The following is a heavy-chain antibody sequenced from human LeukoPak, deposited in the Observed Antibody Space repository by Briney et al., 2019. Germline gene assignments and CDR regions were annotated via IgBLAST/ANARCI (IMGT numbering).Heavy chain of an antibody. D-gene: IGHD1-20*01. CDR1: GGTFSSYA. J-gene: IGHJ3*02. V-gene: IGHV1-69*05. CDR3: ARGALITGRIAFDI. Sequence: SVKVSCKASGGTFSSYAISWVRQAPGQGLEWMGRIIPIFGTANYAQKFQVRVTITTDESTSTAYMELGSLRSEDTAVSYCARGALITGRIAFDIWGQGTMVTVSS. CDR2: IIPIFGTA.